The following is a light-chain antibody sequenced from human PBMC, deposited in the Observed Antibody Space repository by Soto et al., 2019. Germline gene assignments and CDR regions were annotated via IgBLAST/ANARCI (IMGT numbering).Light chain of an antibody. CDR1: QTVSNW. Sequence: DIQMTQSPFTLSGSVGDRVTITCRASQTVSNWLAWYQQKPGQAPKLLIYEASTLRSGVPSRFSGSGSGTEFTLTISSLQPDDFASYYCQHYNSYSGAFGQGTKVELK. CDR2: EAS. J-gene: IGKJ1*01. V-gene: IGKV1-5*03. CDR3: QHYNSYSGA.